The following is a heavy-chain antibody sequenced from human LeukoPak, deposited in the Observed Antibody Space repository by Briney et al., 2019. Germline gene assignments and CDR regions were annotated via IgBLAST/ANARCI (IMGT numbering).Heavy chain of an antibody. CDR3: ARHSRLPDAFDI. D-gene: IGHD6-25*01. CDR1: GGSISSYY. J-gene: IGHJ3*02. Sequence: PSETLSLTCTVSGGSISSYYWSWIRQPPGKGLEWIGYIYYSGSTNYNPSLKSRVTISVDTSKNQFSLKLSSVTAADTAVYYCARHSRLPDAFDIWGQGTMVTVSS. CDR2: IYYSGST. V-gene: IGHV4-59*08.